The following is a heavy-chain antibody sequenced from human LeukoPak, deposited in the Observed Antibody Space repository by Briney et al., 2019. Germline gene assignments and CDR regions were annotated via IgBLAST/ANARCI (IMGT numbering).Heavy chain of an antibody. J-gene: IGHJ5*02. CDR3: ARDHGHYSSGWYNWFDP. V-gene: IGHV1-2*02. D-gene: IGHD6-19*01. CDR1: GYTFTGYY. Sequence: ASVKVSCKASGYTFTGYYMHWVRQAPGQGLEWMGWINPNSGGTNYAQKFQGRVTITRDTSASTAYMELSSLRSEDTAVYYCARDHGHYSSGWYNWFDPWGQGTLVTVSS. CDR2: INPNSGGT.